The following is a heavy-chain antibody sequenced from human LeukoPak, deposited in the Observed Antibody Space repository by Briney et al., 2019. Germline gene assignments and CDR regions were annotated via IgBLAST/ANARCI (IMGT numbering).Heavy chain of an antibody. CDR3: ARTVEMATIRSGFDY. V-gene: IGHV1-46*01. J-gene: IGHJ4*02. CDR1: GYTFTDYY. D-gene: IGHD5-24*01. CDR2: INPSGGST. Sequence: AAVKVSCKASGYTFTDYYIHWVRQAPGQGLEWMGIINPSGGSTSYAQKFQGRVTITADESTSTAYMELSSLRSEDTAVYYCARTVEMATIRSGFDYWGQGTLVTVSS.